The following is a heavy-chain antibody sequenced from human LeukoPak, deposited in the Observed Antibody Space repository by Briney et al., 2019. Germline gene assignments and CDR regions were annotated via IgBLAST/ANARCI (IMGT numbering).Heavy chain of an antibody. CDR3: VTGVIVGATTGDY. J-gene: IGHJ4*02. CDR2: ISSNGGST. D-gene: IGHD1-26*01. V-gene: IGHV3-64D*06. Sequence: PGGSLRLSCAASGFTFSNYNMFWARQAPGKGLEYVSAISSNGGSTYYADSVKGRFTISRDNSKNTLYLQMSSLRAEDTAVYYCVTGVIVGATTGDYWGQGTLVTVSS. CDR1: GFTFSNYN.